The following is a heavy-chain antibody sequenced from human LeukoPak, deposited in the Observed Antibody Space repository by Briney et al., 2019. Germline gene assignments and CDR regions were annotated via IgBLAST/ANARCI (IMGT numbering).Heavy chain of an antibody. Sequence: GGSLRLSCAASGFTFSSYAMNWVRQAPGQGLEWVAYITSSGSTVYYADSVKGRFTISRDNAKNSLFLQMHSLRAEDTADYYCAREKFYENSGYDYWGQGTLVTVSS. CDR3: AREKFYENSGYDY. CDR2: ITSSGSTV. J-gene: IGHJ4*02. CDR1: GFTFSSYA. V-gene: IGHV3-48*03. D-gene: IGHD3-22*01.